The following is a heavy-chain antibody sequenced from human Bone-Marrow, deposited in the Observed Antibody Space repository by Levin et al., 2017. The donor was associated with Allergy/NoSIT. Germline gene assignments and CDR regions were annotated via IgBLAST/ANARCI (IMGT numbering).Heavy chain of an antibody. J-gene: IGHJ5*02. Sequence: SETLSLTCVVSGDNVSSNSGVWNWIRQSPLRGLEWMGRTYYSSQWYTEYSESLRSRITIKSDTSKNQISLTLNSVTPEDTAVYYCARDESARGGNWFHPWGQGTLVTVSS. CDR3: ARDESARGGNWFHP. D-gene: IGHD3-10*01. CDR1: GDNVSSNSGV. CDR2: TYYSSQWYT. V-gene: IGHV6-1*01.